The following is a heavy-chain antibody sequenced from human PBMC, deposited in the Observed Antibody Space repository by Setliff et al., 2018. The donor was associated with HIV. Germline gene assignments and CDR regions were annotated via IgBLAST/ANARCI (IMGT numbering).Heavy chain of an antibody. V-gene: IGHV3-33*01. CDR3: ARLPQDVRSSIDF. CDR2: IWYDGSEK. J-gene: IGHJ4*02. D-gene: IGHD6-6*01. Sequence: GGSLRLSCTTSGFTFGSYGMHWVRQAPGKGLEWVANIWYDGSEKYYADSVKGRFTISRDNAKNSLYLQMNSLRAEDTAEYYCARLPQDVRSSIDFWGQGTLVTVSS. CDR1: GFTFGSYG.